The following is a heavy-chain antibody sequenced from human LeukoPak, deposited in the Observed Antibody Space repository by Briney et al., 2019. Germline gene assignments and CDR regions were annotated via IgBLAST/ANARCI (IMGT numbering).Heavy chain of an antibody. CDR1: GSSISSSNW. J-gene: IGHJ6*03. CDR3: ARESTMFNYYYMDV. V-gene: IGHV4-4*02. CDR2: IYHSGST. D-gene: IGHD3-10*02. Sequence: SGTLSLTCAVSGSSISSSNWWSWVRQPPGKGLEWIGEIYHSGSTNYNPSLKSRVTISVDKSKNQFSLMLSSVTAADTAVYYCARESTMFNYYYMDVWGKGTTVTVSS.